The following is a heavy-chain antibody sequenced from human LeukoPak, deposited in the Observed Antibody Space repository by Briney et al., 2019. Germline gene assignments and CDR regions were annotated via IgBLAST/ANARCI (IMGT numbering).Heavy chain of an antibody. CDR3: ARSQISYSSSYYHDY. V-gene: IGHV4-39*01. Sequence: SETLSLTCTVSGGSVSSGSYYWGWIRQPPGQGLEWIGSMYYSGTTYYNPSLKSRVTISVDTSKNQFSLNLTSVTVADTAVYFCARSQISYSSSYYHDYWGQGTLVTVSS. CDR1: GGSVSSGSYY. CDR2: MYYSGTT. D-gene: IGHD6-13*01. J-gene: IGHJ4*02.